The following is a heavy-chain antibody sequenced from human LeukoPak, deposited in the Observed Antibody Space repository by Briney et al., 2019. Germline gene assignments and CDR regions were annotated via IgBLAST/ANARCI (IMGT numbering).Heavy chain of an antibody. CDR1: GFTFSSYA. CDR3: YYYDSSGYYEEGSNFDY. CDR2: IRSKAYGGAT. J-gene: IGHJ4*02. V-gene: IGHV3-49*03. D-gene: IGHD3-22*01. Sequence: GRSLRLSCAASGFTFSSYAMHWFRQAPGKGLEWVGFIRSKAYGGATEYAASVKGRFTISRDDSKSIAYLQMNSLKTEDTAVYYCYYYDSSGYYEEGSNFDYWGQGTLVTVSS.